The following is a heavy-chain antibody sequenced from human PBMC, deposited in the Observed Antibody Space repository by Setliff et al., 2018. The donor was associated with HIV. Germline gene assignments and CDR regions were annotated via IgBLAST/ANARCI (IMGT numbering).Heavy chain of an antibody. J-gene: IGHJ1*01. CDR1: GGSISSYY. CDR3: ASTYCGGDCYSRYFQH. V-gene: IGHV4-59*01. D-gene: IGHD2-21*02. Sequence: SETLSLTCTVSGGSISSYYWSVFRQPPGKGLEWIGYIYYSGSSNYNPSLKSRVTISVDTSNNQFSLKLSSVTAADTAVYYCASTYCGGDCYSRYFQHWGQGTLVTVSS. CDR2: IYYSGSS.